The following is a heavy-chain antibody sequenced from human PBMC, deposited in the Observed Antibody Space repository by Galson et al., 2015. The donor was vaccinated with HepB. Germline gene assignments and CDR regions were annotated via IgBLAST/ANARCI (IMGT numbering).Heavy chain of an antibody. J-gene: IGHJ4*02. Sequence: SVKVSCKASGYTFTSYHMHWVRQAPGQGLEWMGIINPSGGSTSYAQKFQGRVTMTRDTSTSTVYMELSSLRSEDTAVYYCARDPLGVQGLDYWGQGTLVTVSS. CDR3: ARDPLGVQGLDY. CDR2: INPSGGST. D-gene: IGHD1-26*01. CDR1: GYTFTSYH. V-gene: IGHV1-46*01.